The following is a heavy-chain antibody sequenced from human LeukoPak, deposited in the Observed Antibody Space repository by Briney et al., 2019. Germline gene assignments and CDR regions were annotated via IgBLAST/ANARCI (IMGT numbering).Heavy chain of an antibody. CDR3: ARVGAYGDYYPEDY. CDR1: GYTFTSYY. D-gene: IGHD4-17*01. Sequence: ASVKVSCKASGYTFTSYYMHWVRQAPGQGLEWMGGINPNSGGTNYAQKFQGRVTMTRDTSISTAYMELSRLRSDDTAVYYCARVGAYGDYYPEDYWGQGTLVTVSS. J-gene: IGHJ4*02. V-gene: IGHV1-2*02. CDR2: INPNSGGT.